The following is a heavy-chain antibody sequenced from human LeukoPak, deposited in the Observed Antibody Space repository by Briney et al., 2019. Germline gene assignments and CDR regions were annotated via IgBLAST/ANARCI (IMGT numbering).Heavy chain of an antibody. V-gene: IGHV4-61*01. CDR3: ARGFGDWGLSWFDP. Sequence: SEPLSLTCTLSGRSVSCGSYYWSWIRHPRGKGLEWSGYIYHSGSAKYNPSLKSRVTISVDTYKNQFSMKLTSVTAADTAVYYCARGFGDWGLSWFDPWGQGTLVTVSS. J-gene: IGHJ5*02. CDR1: GRSVSCGSYY. CDR2: IYHSGSA. D-gene: IGHD3-10*01.